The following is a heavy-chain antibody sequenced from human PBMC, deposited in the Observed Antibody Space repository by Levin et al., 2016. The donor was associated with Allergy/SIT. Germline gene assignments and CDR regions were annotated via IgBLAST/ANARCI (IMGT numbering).Heavy chain of an antibody. D-gene: IGHD1-26*01. CDR3: ARVGERVGAIWYYFDY. J-gene: IGHJ4*02. V-gene: IGHV4-59*12. Sequence: SETLSLTCTVSGDSISGFHWTWVRQSPGKGLEWIGYFYYSGSTNYNPSLKSRVTISSDTSNNKFSLSLTSVTAADTAVYYCARVGERVGAIWYYFDYWGQGTLVTVSS. CDR2: FYYSGST. CDR1: GDSISGFH.